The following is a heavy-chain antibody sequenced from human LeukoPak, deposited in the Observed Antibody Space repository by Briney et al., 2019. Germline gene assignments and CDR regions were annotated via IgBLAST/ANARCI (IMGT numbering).Heavy chain of an antibody. Sequence: GRSLRLSCAASGSTFSSYAMHWVRQAPGKGLEWVAVISYDGSNKYYADSVKGRFTISRDNSKNTLYLQMNSLRAEDTAVYYCARGGFDYWGQGTLVTVSS. V-gene: IGHV3-30*04. CDR1: GSTFSSYA. J-gene: IGHJ4*02. CDR3: ARGGFDY. CDR2: ISYDGSNK.